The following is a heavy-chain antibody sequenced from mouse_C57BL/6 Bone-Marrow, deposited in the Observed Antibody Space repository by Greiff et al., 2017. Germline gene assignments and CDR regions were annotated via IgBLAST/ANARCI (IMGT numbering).Heavy chain of an antibody. CDR1: GYTFTSYW. D-gene: IGHD2-2*01. CDR2: IDPSDSYT. V-gene: IGHV1-59*01. J-gene: IGHJ3*01. CDR3: ARDYGYDAGFAY. Sequence: QVQLKQPGAELVRPGTSVKLSCKASGYTFTSYWMHWVKQRPGQGLEWIGVIDPSDSYTNYNQKFKGKATLTVDTSSSTAYMQSSSLTSEDSAVYYCARDYGYDAGFAYWGQGTLVTVSA.